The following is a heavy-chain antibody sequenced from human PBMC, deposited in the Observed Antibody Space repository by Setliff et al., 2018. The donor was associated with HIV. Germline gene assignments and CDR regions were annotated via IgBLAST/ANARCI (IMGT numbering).Heavy chain of an antibody. CDR2: ISIGSGGAI. CDR1: GFTFRNYK. V-gene: IGHV3-48*03. Sequence: GGSLRLSCAASGFTFRNYKFNWVRQAPGRGLEWISSISIGSGGAIDYADSVQGRFTISRDNSKNSLYLQMNSLRVEDTAVYYCARDYLYYNLYNGSPVYGMDVWGQGTTVTVSS. J-gene: IGHJ6*02. D-gene: IGHD3-3*01. CDR3: ARDYLYYNLYNGSPVYGMDV.